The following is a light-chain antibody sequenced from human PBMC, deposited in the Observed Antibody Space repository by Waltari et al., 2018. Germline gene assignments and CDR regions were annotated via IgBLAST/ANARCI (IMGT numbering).Light chain of an antibody. V-gene: IGLV6-57*02. CDR1: GGNIDANY. Sequence: NFLLTQPQSVSESPGKTITISCFARGGNIDANYVQWYRVRPGSAPTTGIYEDKERPAGGPDRFSGSIESSSNSASLTISGLKVEDEAEYCCQSYVYNNWVFGGGTKLTVL. CDR3: QSYVYNNWV. J-gene: IGLJ3*02. CDR2: EDK.